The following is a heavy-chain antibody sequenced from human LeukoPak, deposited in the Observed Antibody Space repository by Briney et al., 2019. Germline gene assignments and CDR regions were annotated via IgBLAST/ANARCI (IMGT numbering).Heavy chain of an antibody. V-gene: IGHV1-18*01. Sequence: ASLKVSCKASGYTFSSYGISWGRQAPGQGLEWMGWINAYNGNTNYAQNFQGRVTMTTDTSTSTAYMELRSLRSDDTAVYYCPRDCSAGNCYSYICGQGTLVTVSS. J-gene: IGHJ4*02. D-gene: IGHD2-15*01. CDR3: PRDCSAGNCYSYI. CDR1: GYTFSSYG. CDR2: INAYNGNT.